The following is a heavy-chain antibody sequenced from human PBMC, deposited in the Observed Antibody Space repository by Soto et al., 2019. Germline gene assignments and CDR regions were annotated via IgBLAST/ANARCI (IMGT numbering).Heavy chain of an antibody. CDR1: VGSISSSSYY. D-gene: IGHD6-19*01. CDR3: ARREVAGTDLYYYYYMDV. V-gene: IGHV4-39*01. CDR2: IYYSGST. J-gene: IGHJ6*03. Sequence: PSETLSLTCTVSVGSISSSSYYWGWIRQPPGKGLEWIGSIYYSGSTYYNPSLKSRVTISVDTSKNQFSLKLSSVTAADTAVYYCARREVAGTDLYYYYYMDVWGKGTTVTVSS.